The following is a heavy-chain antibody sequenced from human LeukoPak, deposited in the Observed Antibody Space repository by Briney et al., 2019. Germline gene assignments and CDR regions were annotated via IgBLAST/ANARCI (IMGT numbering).Heavy chain of an antibody. J-gene: IGHJ4*02. D-gene: IGHD3-10*01. CDR3: AKDVLLVSGSGSYCDY. Sequence: GGSLRLSCAASGFTISSYTMNWVRQAPGKGLEWVANIKQDGSQKNYVDSVKGRFTISRDNAKNSLYLQMNSLRAEDTALYYCAKDVLLVSGSGSYCDYWGQGTLVTVSS. CDR1: GFTISSYT. CDR2: IKQDGSQK. V-gene: IGHV3-7*03.